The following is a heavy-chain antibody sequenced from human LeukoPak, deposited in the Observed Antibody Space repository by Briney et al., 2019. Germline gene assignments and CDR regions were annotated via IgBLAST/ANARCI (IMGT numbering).Heavy chain of an antibody. Sequence: GSLRLSCAASGFTFSSYAMSWVRRPPGKGLEWIASIHHTGTTYYNPSLESRVTISADTSNNQFSLQSNSVIAADTAVYFCARHASGEPPRYWGQGTLVTVSS. D-gene: IGHD7-27*01. CDR1: GFTFSSYA. CDR2: IHHTGTT. J-gene: IGHJ4*02. V-gene: IGHV4-38-2*01. CDR3: ARHASGEPPRY.